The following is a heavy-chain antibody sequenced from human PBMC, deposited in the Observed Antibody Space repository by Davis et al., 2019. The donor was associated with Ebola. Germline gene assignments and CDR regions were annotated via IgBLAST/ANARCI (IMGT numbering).Heavy chain of an antibody. J-gene: IGHJ4*02. CDR2: ISGRGDNT. Sequence: GGSLRLSCAASGFTSSLADFTMTWVRQAPGKGPAWISSISGRGDNTHYADSVQGRFTISRDNSKSTLYLQMNGLRVEDTAIYYCAKSGRGGWFDSSGDWGQGTLVSVSS. V-gene: IGHV3-23*01. D-gene: IGHD3-22*01. CDR3: AKSGRGGWFDSSGD. CDR1: GFTSSLADFT.